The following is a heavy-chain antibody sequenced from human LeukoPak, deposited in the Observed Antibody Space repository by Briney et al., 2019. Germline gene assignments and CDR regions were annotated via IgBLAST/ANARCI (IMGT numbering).Heavy chain of an antibody. J-gene: IGHJ1*01. CDR1: GFTFSDYY. V-gene: IGHV3-11*01. CDR2: ISSSGSTI. CDR3: ARPLDSSSWQNFQH. D-gene: IGHD6-13*01. Sequence: GGSLRLSCAASGFTFSDYYMSWIRQAPGKGLEWVSYISSSGSTIYYADSVKGRFTISRDNAKNSLYLQMNSLRAEDTAVYYCARPLDSSSWQNFQHWGQGTLVTVSS.